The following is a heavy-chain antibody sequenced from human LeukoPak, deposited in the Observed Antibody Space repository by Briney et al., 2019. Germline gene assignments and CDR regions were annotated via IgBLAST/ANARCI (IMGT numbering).Heavy chain of an antibody. D-gene: IGHD1-26*01. J-gene: IGHJ4*02. Sequence: PGGSLRLSCAASGFTFSSYSVNWVRQAPGKGLEWVSYITGSGDPIYYADSVKGRFTISRDNAQNSLYLQMNSLRVEDTAVYYCARGRGGSYDYWGQGILVTVSS. V-gene: IGHV3-48*04. CDR1: GFTFSSYS. CDR3: ARGRGGSYDY. CDR2: ITGSGDPI.